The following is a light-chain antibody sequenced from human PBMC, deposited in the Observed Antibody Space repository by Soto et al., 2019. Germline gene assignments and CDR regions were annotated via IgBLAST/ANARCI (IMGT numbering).Light chain of an antibody. J-gene: IGLJ1*01. Sequence: SVLTQPPSTSGTPGQMVTIACSGSSSNIGSNYVYWYRHLPETAPKVLIYRSNQRPSGVPDRFSGSKSGTSASLAISGLRSEDEADYYCAAWDDSLSGYVFGTGTKVTVL. CDR1: SSNIGSNY. V-gene: IGLV1-47*01. CDR2: RSN. CDR3: AAWDDSLSGYV.